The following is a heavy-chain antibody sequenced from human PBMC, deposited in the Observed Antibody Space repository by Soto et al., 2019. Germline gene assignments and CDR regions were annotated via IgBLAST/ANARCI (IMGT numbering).Heavy chain of an antibody. J-gene: IGHJ6*02. CDR3: TTDSPQQYGMDV. CDR1: GFTFSNAC. CDR2: IKSKTDGGTT. Sequence: GGSLRLSCAASGFTFSNACMNWVRQAPGKGLEWVGRIKSKTDGGTTDYAAPVKGRFTISRDDSKNTLYLQMNSLKTEDTAVYYCTTDSPQQYGMDVWGQGTTVTVSS. V-gene: IGHV3-15*07.